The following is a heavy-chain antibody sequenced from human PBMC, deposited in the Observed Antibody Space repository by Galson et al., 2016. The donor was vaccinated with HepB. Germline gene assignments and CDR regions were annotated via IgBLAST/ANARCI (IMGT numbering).Heavy chain of an antibody. J-gene: IGHJ4*02. Sequence: SETLSLTCTVSGGSFSNTNYYWGWIRQPPGKGLEWIASISYTGSTYYSPSLKSRLTISVDTSKKQKQVSLKLSFVTAADTAVYYCARHAIVILPSAIKYFDYWGQGTLVTVSS. V-gene: IGHV4-39*01. CDR2: ISYTGST. CDR3: ARHAIVILPSAIKYFDY. CDR1: GGSFSNTNYY. D-gene: IGHD2-2*01.